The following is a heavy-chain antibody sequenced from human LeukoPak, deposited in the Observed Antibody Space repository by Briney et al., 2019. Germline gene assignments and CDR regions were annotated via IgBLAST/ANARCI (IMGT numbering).Heavy chain of an antibody. V-gene: IGHV6-1*01. CDR3: AKGNVVTFGGVIVIPYDY. CDR2: TYYRSKWYD. J-gene: IGHJ4*02. D-gene: IGHD3-16*02. Sequence: SQTLSLTCAISGDSVSSNNGAWNWIRQSPSRGLEWLGRTYYRSKWYDDYAGSVKGRISISPDTSKNQFSLHLYSVTPEDTAVYYCAKGNVVTFGGVIVIPYDYWGQGTLVTVSS. CDR1: GDSVSSNNGA.